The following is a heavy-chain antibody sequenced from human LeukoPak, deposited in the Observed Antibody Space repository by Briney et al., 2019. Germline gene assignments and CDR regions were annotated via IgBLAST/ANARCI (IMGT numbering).Heavy chain of an antibody. Sequence: PSETLSLTCAVYGGSFSGYYWSWIRQPPGKGLEWIGEINHSGSTNYNPSLKSRVTISVDTFKNQFSLKLSSVTAADTAVYYCARGETYYYGSGSYYGHYYMDVWGKGTTVTVSS. V-gene: IGHV4-34*01. CDR1: GGSFSGYY. CDR3: ARGETYYYGSGSYYGHYYMDV. CDR2: INHSGST. J-gene: IGHJ6*03. D-gene: IGHD3-10*01.